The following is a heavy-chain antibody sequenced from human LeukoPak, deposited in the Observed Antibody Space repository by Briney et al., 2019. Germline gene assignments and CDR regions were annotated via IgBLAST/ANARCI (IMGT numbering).Heavy chain of an antibody. J-gene: IGHJ4*02. CDR3: ATTRGGGYRYGYSAY. Sequence: GGSLRLSCAASGFTFSDYYMSWIRQAPGKGLEWVSYISSSSSYRNYADSVKGRLTISRDNAKNSLYLQMNSLRAEDTAIYYCATTRGGGYRYGYSAYWGQGTLVTVSS. CDR1: GFTFSDYY. CDR2: ISSSSSYR. V-gene: IGHV3-11*06. D-gene: IGHD3-16*02.